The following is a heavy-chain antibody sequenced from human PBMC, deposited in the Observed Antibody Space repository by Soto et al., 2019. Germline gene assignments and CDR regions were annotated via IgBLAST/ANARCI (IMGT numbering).Heavy chain of an antibody. CDR3: AREDIVVVPAAMPFTSYYDYGMDV. CDR1: GYTFTSYY. CDR2: INPSGDST. V-gene: IGHV1-46*03. J-gene: IGHJ6*02. Sequence: ASVKVSCKASGYTFTSYYMHWVRQAPGQGLEWMGIINPSGDSTSYAQKFQGRVTMTRDTSTSTVYMELSSLRSEDTAVYYCAREDIVVVPAAMPFTSYYDYGMDVWG. D-gene: IGHD2-2*01.